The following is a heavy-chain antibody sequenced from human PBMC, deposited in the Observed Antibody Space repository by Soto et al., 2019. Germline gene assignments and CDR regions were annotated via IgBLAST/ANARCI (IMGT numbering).Heavy chain of an antibody. D-gene: IGHD3-3*01. V-gene: IGHV3-15*01. J-gene: IGHJ3*02. CDR3: TTEGPRITIFGVVTSDAFDI. CDR2: IKSKTDGGTT. CDR1: GFTFSNAW. Sequence: GGSLRLSCAASGFTFSNAWMSWVRQAPGKGLEWVGRIKSKTDGGTTDYAAPVKGRFTISRDDSKNTLYLQMNSLKTEDTAVYYCTTEGPRITIFGVVTSDAFDIWGQGTMVTVSS.